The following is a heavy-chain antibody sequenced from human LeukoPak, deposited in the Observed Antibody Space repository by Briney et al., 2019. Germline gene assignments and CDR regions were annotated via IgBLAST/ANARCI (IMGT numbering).Heavy chain of an antibody. V-gene: IGHV3-21*01. CDR3: ARVRVLMVYAILDPVGLDY. J-gene: IGHJ4*02. CDR2: ISSSSSYI. D-gene: IGHD2-8*01. Sequence: GGSLRLSCAASGFTFSSYSMNWVRQAPGKGLEWVSSISSSSSYIYYADSVKGRFTISRDNAKNSLYLQMNSLRAEDTAVYYCARVRVLMVYAILDPVGLDYWGQGTLVTVSS. CDR1: GFTFSSYS.